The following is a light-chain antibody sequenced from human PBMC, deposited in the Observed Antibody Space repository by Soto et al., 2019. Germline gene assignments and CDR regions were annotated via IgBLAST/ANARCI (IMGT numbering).Light chain of an antibody. J-gene: IGLJ1*01. CDR1: SSDIGDYNY. V-gene: IGLV2-11*01. CDR2: DVS. Sequence: QSVLTQPRSVSGSPGQSVTISCTGTSSDIGDYNYVSWCQQHPDKAPKVMIYDVSKRPSGVPDRFSGSKSGNTASLTISGLQAEDEADYYCCSYAGSYTFVFGTGTKLTVL. CDR3: CSYAGSYTFV.